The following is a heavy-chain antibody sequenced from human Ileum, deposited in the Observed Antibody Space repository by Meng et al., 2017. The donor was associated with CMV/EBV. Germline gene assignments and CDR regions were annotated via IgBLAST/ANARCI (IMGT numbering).Heavy chain of an antibody. J-gene: IGHJ5*02. V-gene: IGHV4-30-4*01. D-gene: IGHD3-3*01. CDR1: GDCVNSSDYN. CDR3: ARVYDFWSGPFDP. CDR2: IHSSRST. Sequence: VSGDCVNSSDYNWKRVRQCPGKGLEYIGYIHSSRSTYYNTSIKGRVTMSIDTSKNKFDLKLRAVTAAEKAVYDCARVYDFWSGPFDPWGQGTLITVSS.